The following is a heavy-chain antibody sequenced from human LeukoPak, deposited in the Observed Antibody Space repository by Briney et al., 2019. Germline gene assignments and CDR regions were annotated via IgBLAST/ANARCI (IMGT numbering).Heavy chain of an antibody. V-gene: IGHV3-23*01. D-gene: IGHD3-22*01. CDR1: GFTFSSYS. CDR3: AKLFYYYDSSGYPGY. CDR2: ISGSGGST. J-gene: IGHJ4*02. Sequence: GGSLRLSCAASGFTFSSYSMTWVRQAPGKGLEWVSAISGSGGSTYYADSVKGRFTISRDNSKNTLYLQMNSLRAEDTAVYYCAKLFYYYDSSGYPGYWGQGTLVTVSS.